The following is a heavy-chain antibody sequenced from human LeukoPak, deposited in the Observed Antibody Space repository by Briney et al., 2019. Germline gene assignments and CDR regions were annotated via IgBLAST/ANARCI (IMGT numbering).Heavy chain of an antibody. CDR3: TRSGRGGAFDI. D-gene: IGHD1-26*01. CDR2: ISSSSSYI. Sequence: WGSLRLSCAASGFTFSSYSMDWVRQVPGKGLEWVSSISSSSSYIYYADSVKGRFTISGDNAKNTQYLQMKSLRAEDTAVYYCTRSGRGGAFDIWGQGTMVTVSS. CDR1: GFTFSSYS. J-gene: IGHJ3*02. V-gene: IGHV3-21*04.